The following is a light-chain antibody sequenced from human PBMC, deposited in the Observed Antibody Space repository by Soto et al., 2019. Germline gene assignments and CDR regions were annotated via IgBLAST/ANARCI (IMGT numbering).Light chain of an antibody. CDR3: RQYGSSGT. V-gene: IGKV3-20*01. J-gene: IGKJ1*01. CDR1: QIVRNN. Sequence: IALKRPPGTLSLCQVEIVTVGFRASQIVRNNLAWYQQKPGQGPRLLIYDASTRATGIPARFSGSGSGTDFTLTISRLETEDFAVYYCRQYGSSGTFGQGTKVDI. CDR2: DAS.